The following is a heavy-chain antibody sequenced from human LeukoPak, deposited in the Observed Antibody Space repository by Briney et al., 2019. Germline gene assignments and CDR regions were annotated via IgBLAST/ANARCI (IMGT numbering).Heavy chain of an antibody. J-gene: IGHJ6*02. CDR1: GSTFSSYA. D-gene: IGHD6-13*01. CDR2: ISGSGGST. Sequence: GGSLRLSCAASGSTFSSYAMSWVRQAPGKGLEWVSAISGSGGSTYYADSVKGRFTISRDNSKNTLYLQMNSLRAEDTAVYYCAKGSSWRYYYYGMDVWGQGTTVTVSS. V-gene: IGHV3-23*01. CDR3: AKGSSWRYYYYGMDV.